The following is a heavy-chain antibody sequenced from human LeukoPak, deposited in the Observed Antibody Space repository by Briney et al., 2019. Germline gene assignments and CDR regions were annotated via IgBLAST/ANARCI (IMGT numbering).Heavy chain of an antibody. CDR3: ARVSCSSTSCERYYYYGMDV. J-gene: IGHJ6*04. Sequence: SQTLSLTCTVSGGSISSGGHYWSWIRQHPGKGLEWIGYIYYSGSNYYNPSLKSRVTISVDTSKNQFSLKLSSVTAADTAVYYCARVSCSSTSCERYYYYGMDVWGKGTTVTVSS. CDR1: GGSISSGGHY. CDR2: IYYSGSN. D-gene: IGHD2-2*01. V-gene: IGHV4-31*03.